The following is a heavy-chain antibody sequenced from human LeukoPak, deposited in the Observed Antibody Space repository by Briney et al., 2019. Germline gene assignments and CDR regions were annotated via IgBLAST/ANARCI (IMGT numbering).Heavy chain of an antibody. J-gene: IGHJ4*02. CDR3: ERMYSPSWYVNQ. D-gene: IGHD2-2*01. Sequence: PSETLSLTCAVSGYSISSGYYWGWIRQPPGKGLEWIGTFHNTGAFYYNPSLKSRVTISADMSKNQFSLNLRSVTAADTAMYYCERMYSPSWYVNQWGPGTLVTVSS. CDR1: GYSISSGYY. V-gene: IGHV4-38-2*01. CDR2: FHNTGAF.